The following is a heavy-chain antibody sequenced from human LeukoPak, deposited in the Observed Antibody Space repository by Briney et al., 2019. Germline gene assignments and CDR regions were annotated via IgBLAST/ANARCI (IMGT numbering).Heavy chain of an antibody. J-gene: IGHJ6*02. CDR2: ISGSGGST. CDR1: GFTFSSYA. V-gene: IGHV3-23*01. D-gene: IGHD6-6*01. Sequence: GGSLRLSCAASGFTFSSYAMSWVRQAPGKGLEWVSAISGSGGSTYYADSVKGRFTISRDNSKNTLYLQMNSLRAEDTAVYYCAKNPKGGAGIAARGVYYYYGMDVWGQGTTVTVSS. CDR3: AKNPKGGAGIAARGVYYYYGMDV.